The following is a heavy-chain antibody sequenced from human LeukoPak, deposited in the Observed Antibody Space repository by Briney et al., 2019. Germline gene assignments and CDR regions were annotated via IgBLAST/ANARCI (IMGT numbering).Heavy chain of an antibody. CDR2: ISGSGGST. J-gene: IGHJ4*02. CDR1: GLTFSSYA. CDR3: AKKITHYDILTGLDY. D-gene: IGHD3-9*01. Sequence: PGGSLRLSCAASGLTFSSYAMSWVRQAPGKGLEWVSAISGSGGSTYYADSVKGRFTISRDNSKNTLYLQMNSLRAEDTAVYYCAKKITHYDILTGLDYWGQGTLVTVSS. V-gene: IGHV3-23*01.